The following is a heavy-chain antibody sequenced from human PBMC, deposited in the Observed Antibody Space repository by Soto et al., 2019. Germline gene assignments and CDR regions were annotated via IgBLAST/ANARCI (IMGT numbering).Heavy chain of an antibody. V-gene: IGHV1-2*02. J-gene: IGHJ6*02. D-gene: IGHD6-13*01. CDR2: INPNSGGT. CDR1: GYTFTGYY. CDR3: ARDSPVGSSWSFYYYYGMDV. Sequence: ASVKVSCKASGYTFTGYYMHWVRQAPGQGLEWMGWINPNSGGTNYAQRFQGRVTTTRDTSISTAYMEPSRLRSDDTAVYYCARDSPVGSSWSFYYYYGMDVWGQGTTVTASS.